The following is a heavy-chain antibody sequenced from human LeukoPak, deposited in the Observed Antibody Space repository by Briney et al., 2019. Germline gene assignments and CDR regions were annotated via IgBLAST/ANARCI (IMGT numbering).Heavy chain of an antibody. D-gene: IGHD1-14*01. CDR1: GFTFSSYG. CDR2: IRYDGSIK. CDR3: ARVGSYLSPYNRWVYYYYYIDV. Sequence: PGGSLRLSCAASGFTFSSYGMHWVRQAPGKGLEWVAFIRYDGSIKYYADSVKGRFTISRDNSKNTLYLQMNSLRAEDTAVYYCARVGSYLSPYNRWVYYYYYIDVWGKGTTVTVSS. J-gene: IGHJ6*03. V-gene: IGHV3-30*02.